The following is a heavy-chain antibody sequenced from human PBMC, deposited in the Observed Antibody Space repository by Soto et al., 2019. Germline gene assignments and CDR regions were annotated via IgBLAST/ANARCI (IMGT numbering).Heavy chain of an antibody. CDR3: ARDDDTTMAGTATTYYYYYGMDV. D-gene: IGHD5-18*01. CDR1: GNTVPDYA. J-gene: IGHJ6*02. V-gene: IGHV1-18*01. CDR2: ISAYNGNT. Sequence: ASVKVSCKASGNTVPDYAIHWVRQAPGQRLEWMGWISAYNGNTNYAQKLQGRVTMTTDTSTSTAYMELRSLRSDDTAVYYCARDDDTTMAGTATTYYYYYGMDVWGQGTTVTVSS.